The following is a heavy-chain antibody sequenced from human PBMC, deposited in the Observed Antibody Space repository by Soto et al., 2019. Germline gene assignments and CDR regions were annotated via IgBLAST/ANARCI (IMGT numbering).Heavy chain of an antibody. V-gene: IGHV3-23*01. Sequence: PGGSLRLSCAASGFTFSSYAMSWVRQAPGKGLEWVSAISGSGGSTYYADSVKGRFTISRDNSKNTLYLQMNSLRAEDTAVYYWAKFGNWFPDAFDIWGQGTMVTVSS. CDR1: GFTFSSYA. J-gene: IGHJ3*02. CDR2: ISGSGGST. D-gene: IGHD3-9*01. CDR3: AKFGNWFPDAFDI.